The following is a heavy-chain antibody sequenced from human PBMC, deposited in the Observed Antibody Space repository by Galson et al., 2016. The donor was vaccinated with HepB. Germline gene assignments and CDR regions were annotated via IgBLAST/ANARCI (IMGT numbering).Heavy chain of an antibody. V-gene: IGHV1-18*01. D-gene: IGHD3-16*01. CDR1: GYDFTKYS. CDR2: IRASDGIT. J-gene: IGHJ4*02. CDR3: ARITNIAYDWGVDH. Sequence: SVKVSCKVSGYDFTKYSVTWVRQAPGQGLEWVGWIRASDGITDFARKFQGRVILTTDSSMSTAYMELKNLSSDDTAIYFCARITNIAYDWGVDHWGQGTLVTVSA.